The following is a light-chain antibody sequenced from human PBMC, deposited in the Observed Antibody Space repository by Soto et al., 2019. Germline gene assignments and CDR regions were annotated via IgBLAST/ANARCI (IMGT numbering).Light chain of an antibody. CDR1: QSVSSN. CDR3: QQRYRWPPIT. Sequence: EILMTQSPATLSVSPGERATLSCRASQSVSSNLAWYQQKPGQAPRLLIYAVSTRATGIPARFSGSGSGTEFTLTINSLQSEDFTVYYCQQRYRWPPITFGQGTRLEIK. V-gene: IGKV3-15*01. CDR2: AVS. J-gene: IGKJ5*01.